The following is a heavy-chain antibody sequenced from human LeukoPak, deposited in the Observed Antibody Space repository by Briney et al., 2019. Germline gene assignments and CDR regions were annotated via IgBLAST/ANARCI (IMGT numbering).Heavy chain of an antibody. CDR3: ATSPTSWYFDY. CDR2: IRYHGSDK. Sequence: GGSLRLSCAASGFTFSSYGMHWVRQAPGKGLEWVSFIRYHGSDKSYADSVKGRFTISRDNSKNTLFLQMNSPRAEDTAVYYCATSPTSWYFDYWGQGTLVTVSS. V-gene: IGHV3-30*02. J-gene: IGHJ4*02. CDR1: GFTFSSYG. D-gene: IGHD2-2*01.